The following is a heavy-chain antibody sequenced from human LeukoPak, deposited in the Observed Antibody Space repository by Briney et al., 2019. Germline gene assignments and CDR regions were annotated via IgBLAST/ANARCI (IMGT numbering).Heavy chain of an antibody. CDR1: GFTVSSYY. CDR2: ISSSSSYI. Sequence: GGSLRLSCAASGFTVSSYYVSWVRQAPGKGLEWVSSISSSSSYIYYADSVKGRFTISRDNAKNSLYLQMNSLRAEDTAVYYCARSGRGTYYYFDLWGQGTLVTVSS. J-gene: IGHJ4*02. D-gene: IGHD1-26*01. V-gene: IGHV3-21*01. CDR3: ARSGRGTYYYFDL.